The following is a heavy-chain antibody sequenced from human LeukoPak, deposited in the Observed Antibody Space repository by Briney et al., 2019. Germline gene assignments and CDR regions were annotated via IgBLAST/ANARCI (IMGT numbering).Heavy chain of an antibody. CDR3: AGVYDILPSYFDY. CDR1: GGSFSGYY. Sequence: SETLSLTCAVDGGSFSGYYWSWIRQPPGKGLEWIGEINHSGSTNYNPSLKSRVTISVDTSKNQFSLKLSSVTAADTAVYYCAGVYDILPSYFDYWGQGTLVTVSS. D-gene: IGHD3-9*01. V-gene: IGHV4-34*01. J-gene: IGHJ4*02. CDR2: INHSGST.